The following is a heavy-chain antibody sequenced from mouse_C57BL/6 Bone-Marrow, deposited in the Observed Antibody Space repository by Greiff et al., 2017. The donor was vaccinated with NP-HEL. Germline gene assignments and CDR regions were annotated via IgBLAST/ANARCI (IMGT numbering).Heavy chain of an antibody. D-gene: IGHD1-1*01. CDR3: ARAPSITRFAG. J-gene: IGHJ3*01. CDR2: ISSGSSTI. CDR1: GFTFSDYG. V-gene: IGHV5-17*01. Sequence: EVKLMESGGGLVKPGGSLKLSCAASGFTFSDYGMHWVRQAPEKGLEWVAYISSGSSTIYYADTVKGRFTISRDNAKNTLFLQMTSLRSEGTAMYYCARAPSITRFAGRGKATLVTVAA.